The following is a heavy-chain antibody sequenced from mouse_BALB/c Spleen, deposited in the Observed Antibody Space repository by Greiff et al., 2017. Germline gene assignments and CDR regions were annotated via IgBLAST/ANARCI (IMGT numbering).Heavy chain of an antibody. V-gene: IGHV14-4*02. Sequence: VQLQQSGAELVRSGASVKLSCTASGFNIKDYYMHWVKQRPEQGLEWIGWIDPENGDTEYAPKFQGKATMTADKSSSTAYMQLSSLTSEDSAVYFCARWDGYPFAYWGQGTLVTVSA. CDR1: GFNIKDYY. D-gene: IGHD2-3*01. CDR2: IDPENGDT. CDR3: ARWDGYPFAY. J-gene: IGHJ3*01.